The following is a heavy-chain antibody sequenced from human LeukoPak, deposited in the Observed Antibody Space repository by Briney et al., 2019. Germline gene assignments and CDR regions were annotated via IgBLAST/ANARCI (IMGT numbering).Heavy chain of an antibody. D-gene: IGHD5-18*01. CDR1: GYTFTSYD. CDR3: ARVRTAMVKSVGGAFDI. J-gene: IGHJ3*02. V-gene: IGHV1-8*01. Sequence: ASVKVSCKASGYTFTSYDINWVRQATGPGLEWMGWMNPNSGNTGYAQKFQGRVTMTRNTSISTAYMELSSLRSEDTAVYYCARVRTAMVKSVGGAFDIWGQGTMVTVSS. CDR2: MNPNSGNT.